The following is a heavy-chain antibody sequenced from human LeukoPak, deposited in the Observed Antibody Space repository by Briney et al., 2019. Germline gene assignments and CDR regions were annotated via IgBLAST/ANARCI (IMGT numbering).Heavy chain of an antibody. CDR2: IWYDGSNK. CDR1: GFTFGSYG. Sequence: GGSLRLSCAASGFTFGSYGMHWVRQAPGKGLEWVAVIWYDGSNKYYADSVKGRFTISRDNSKNTLYLQMNSLRAEDTAVYYCARRPGMGATQGAAFDIWGQGTMVTVSS. CDR3: ARRPGMGATQGAAFDI. V-gene: IGHV3-33*08. J-gene: IGHJ3*02. D-gene: IGHD1-26*01.